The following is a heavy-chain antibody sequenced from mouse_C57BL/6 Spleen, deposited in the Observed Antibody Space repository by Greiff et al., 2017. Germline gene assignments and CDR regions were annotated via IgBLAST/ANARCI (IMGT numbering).Heavy chain of an antibody. CDR3: ARGDFYGSSYDYAMDY. J-gene: IGHJ4*01. CDR2: IHPNSGST. V-gene: IGHV1-64*01. Sequence: VQLQQPGAELVKPGASVKLSCTASGYTFTSYWMHWVKQRPGQGLEWIGMIHPNSGSTNYNEKFKSKATLTVDKSSSTAYMQLSSLTSEDSAVYYCARGDFYGSSYDYAMDYWGQGTSVTVSS. CDR1: GYTFTSYW. D-gene: IGHD1-1*01.